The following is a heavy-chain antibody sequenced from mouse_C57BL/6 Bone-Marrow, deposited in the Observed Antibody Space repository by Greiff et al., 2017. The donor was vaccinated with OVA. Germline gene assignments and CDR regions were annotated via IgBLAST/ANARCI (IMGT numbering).Heavy chain of an antibody. V-gene: IGHV1-22*01. CDR3: ARSDDGRSYHYYARDY. CDR1: GFTFTDYY. D-gene: IGHD1-1*01. CDR2: INPTNGDT. J-gene: IGHJ4*01. Sequence: EVQLQQSGPELVKPGASVKMSCKASGFTFTDYYMHWVKQSPGKSLDWIGNINPTNGDTSYNQKFKGKATLTVHQSSSTAYMALSSLTSENSAIYDCARSDDGRSYHYYARDYWGQGTSVTVSS.